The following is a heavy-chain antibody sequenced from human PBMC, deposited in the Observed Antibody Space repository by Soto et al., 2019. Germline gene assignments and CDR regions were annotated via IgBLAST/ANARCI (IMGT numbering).Heavy chain of an antibody. J-gene: IGHJ4*02. CDR1: GYSFPTYG. CDR2: ISGYNGNT. D-gene: IGHD5-12*01. Sequence: QVQLVQSGAEVKKPGASVKVSCKASGYSFPTYGISWVRQAPGQGLEWMGWISGYNGNTNYAQKLQGRVTMTTDTSTSTAYMELRSLRSDDTAMYYCARERANSGYDSLDYWGQGTLVTVSS. CDR3: ARERANSGYDSLDY. V-gene: IGHV1-18*01.